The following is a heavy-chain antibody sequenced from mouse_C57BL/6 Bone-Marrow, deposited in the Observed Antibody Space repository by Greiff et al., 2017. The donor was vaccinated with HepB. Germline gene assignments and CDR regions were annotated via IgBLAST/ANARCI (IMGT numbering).Heavy chain of an antibody. CDR2: IHPNSGST. V-gene: IGHV1-64*01. J-gene: IGHJ1*03. CDR3: ARPYYGSFYWYFDV. CDR1: GYTFTSYW. D-gene: IGHD1-1*01. Sequence: QVQLQQPGAELVKPGASVKLSCKASGYTFTSYWMHWVKQRPGQGLEWIGMIHPNSGSTNYNEKFKSKATLTVDKSSITAYMQLSSLTSEDSAVYYCARPYYGSFYWYFDVWGTGTTVTVSS.